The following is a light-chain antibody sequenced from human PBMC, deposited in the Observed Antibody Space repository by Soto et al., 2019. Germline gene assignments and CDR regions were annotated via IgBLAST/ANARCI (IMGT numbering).Light chain of an antibody. J-gene: IGKJ4*01. CDR2: AAS. CDR1: QGISSY. V-gene: IGKV1-8*01. CDR3: QQYYSYPLT. Sequence: AIRMTHSPSSLSASTGDRVTITCRASQGISSYLAWYQQKPGKAPKLLIYAASTLQSGVPSRFSGSGSGTDFTLTISCLQSEDFATYYCQQYYSYPLTFGGGTKVEIX.